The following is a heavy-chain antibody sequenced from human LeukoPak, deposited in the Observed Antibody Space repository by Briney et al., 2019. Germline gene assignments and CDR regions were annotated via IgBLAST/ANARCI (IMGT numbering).Heavy chain of an antibody. J-gene: IGHJ4*02. CDR3: AREPDY. Sequence: GASVKVSCKASGGTFSSYAISWVRQAPGQGLEWMGGIIPIFGTANYAQKFQGRVDTADESTSTAYMELSSLRSEDTAVYYCAREPDYWGQGTLVTVSS. CDR2: IIPIFGTA. CDR1: GGTFSSYA. V-gene: IGHV1-69*13.